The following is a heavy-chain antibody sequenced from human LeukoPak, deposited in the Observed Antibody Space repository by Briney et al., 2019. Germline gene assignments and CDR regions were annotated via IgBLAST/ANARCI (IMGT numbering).Heavy chain of an antibody. V-gene: IGHV4-34*01. CDR3: ARGVKWIQLWFD. CDR2: INHSGST. J-gene: IGHJ4*02. Sequence: PSETLSLTCAVHGGSFSGYYWSWIRQPPGKGLEWIGEINHSGSTNYNPSLKSRVTIPVDTSKNQFSLKLSSVTAADTAVYYCARGVKWIQLWFDWGQGTLVTVSS. D-gene: IGHD5-18*01. CDR1: GGSFSGYY.